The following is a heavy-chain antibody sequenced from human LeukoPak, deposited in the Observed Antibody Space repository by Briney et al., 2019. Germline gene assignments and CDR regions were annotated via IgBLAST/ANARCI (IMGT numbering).Heavy chain of an antibody. CDR1: GLTFSTSG. D-gene: IGHD1-14*01. V-gene: IGHV3-21*06. CDR3: ATETTGRHYDY. Sequence: GGSLRLSCTASGLTFSTSGFNWVRQAPGKGLEWVASIGPTGSDRYYADSIKGRFTISRDNANNFLYLQMNSLRAEDTAVYYCATETTGRHYDYWGQGTLLTVSS. J-gene: IGHJ4*02. CDR2: IGPTGSDR.